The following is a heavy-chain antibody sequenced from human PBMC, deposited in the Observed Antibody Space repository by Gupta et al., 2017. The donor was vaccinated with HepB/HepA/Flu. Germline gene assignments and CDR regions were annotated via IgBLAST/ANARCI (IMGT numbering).Heavy chain of an antibody. J-gene: IGHJ4*02. V-gene: IGHV3-30*18. D-gene: IGHD1-7*01. CDR3: AKGLNWNYLSHIEY. CDR1: GFIFSSYA. Sequence: QVQLVESGGDVVQPGRSLRLSCAASGFIFSSYAMHWVRQAPGKGLEWVTVISYDGTNKYYADSVKGRFTISRDNTKNTLFLQMNILRIEDTAVYYCAKGLNWNYLSHIEYWGQGTLVTVSS. CDR2: ISYDGTNK.